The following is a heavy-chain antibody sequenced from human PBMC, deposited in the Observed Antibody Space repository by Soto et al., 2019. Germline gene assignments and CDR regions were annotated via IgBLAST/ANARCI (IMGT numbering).Heavy chain of an antibody. CDR3: ARDREYGSGSYYNLNYFDY. J-gene: IGHJ4*02. V-gene: IGHV1-2*04. CDR1: GYTFTGYY. D-gene: IGHD3-10*01. Sequence: ASVKVSCKASGYTFTGYYMHWVRQAPGQGLEWMGWINPNSGGTNYAQKFQVWVTMTRDTSISTAYMELSRLRSDDTAVYYCARDREYGSGSYYNLNYFDYWGQGTLVTVSS. CDR2: INPNSGGT.